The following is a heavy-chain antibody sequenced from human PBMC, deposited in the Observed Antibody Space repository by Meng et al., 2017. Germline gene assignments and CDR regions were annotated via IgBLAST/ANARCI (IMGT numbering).Heavy chain of an antibody. D-gene: IGHD2-15*01. CDR3: ARVSSVVMVADY. J-gene: IGHJ4*02. CDR2: IYYSGST. Sequence: LRLSCTVSGGSISSGGYYWSWIRQHPGKGLEWIEYIYYSGSTYYNPSLKSRVTISVDTSKNQFSLKLSSVTAADTAVYYCARVSSVVMVADYWGQGTLVTVSS. V-gene: IGHV4-31*03. CDR1: GGSISSGGYY.